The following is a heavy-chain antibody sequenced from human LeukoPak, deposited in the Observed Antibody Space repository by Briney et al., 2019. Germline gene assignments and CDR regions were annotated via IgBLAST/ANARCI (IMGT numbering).Heavy chain of an antibody. D-gene: IGHD6-19*01. Sequence: ASVKVSCKASGYTFTGYYMHWVRQAPGQGLEWMGWINPNSGGTNYAQKLQGRVSMTTDTSTSTAYMDLRSLRADDTDVYYCARDLRYSSGWSASGMDVWGKGTTVTISS. J-gene: IGHJ6*03. CDR2: INPNSGGT. CDR3: ARDLRYSSGWSASGMDV. V-gene: IGHV1-2*02. CDR1: GYTFTGYY.